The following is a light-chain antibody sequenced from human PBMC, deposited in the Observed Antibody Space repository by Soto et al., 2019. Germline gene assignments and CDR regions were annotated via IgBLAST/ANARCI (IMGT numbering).Light chain of an antibody. J-gene: IGLJ1*01. CDR2: EVS. CDR3: SSHTSTRTLYV. V-gene: IGLV2-14*01. CDR1: SSDVGGYEY. Sequence: QSVLTQPASVSGSPGQSITISCTGGSSDVGGYEYVSWYQHHPGKAPKLIIYEVSHRPSGVSDRFSASKFGNTASLTISGLQAEDEADYYCSSHTSTRTLYVFGTGTKVT.